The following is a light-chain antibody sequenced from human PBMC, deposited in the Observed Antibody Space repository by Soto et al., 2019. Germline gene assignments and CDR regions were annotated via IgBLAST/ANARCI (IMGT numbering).Light chain of an antibody. CDR3: QQYINWWT. Sequence: EIVMTQSPATLSVSPGERATLSCRASQSVSSNLAWYQQKPGQAPRLLIYGASTRATGIPARFSGSGSGTELTLTIGSLQSEDFAVYYWQQYINWWTFGQGTKVAIK. V-gene: IGKV3-15*01. CDR2: GAS. CDR1: QSVSSN. J-gene: IGKJ1*01.